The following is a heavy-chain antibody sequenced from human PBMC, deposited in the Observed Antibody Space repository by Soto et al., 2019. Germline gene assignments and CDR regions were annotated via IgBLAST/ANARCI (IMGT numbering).Heavy chain of an antibody. Sequence: EQVLESGGGLVQPGGSLRLSCEASGFMFNHYAMAWVRQTPGKGLEWVSVISGSTGTTYYADSVKGRFTISRDNSKKTVYLQMNSLRVEYSALYSCAKVIVLGASALEYWGPGTRVTVSS. D-gene: IGHD1-26*01. J-gene: IGHJ4*02. CDR2: ISGSTGTT. CDR1: GFMFNHYA. V-gene: IGHV3-23*01. CDR3: AKVIVLGASALEY.